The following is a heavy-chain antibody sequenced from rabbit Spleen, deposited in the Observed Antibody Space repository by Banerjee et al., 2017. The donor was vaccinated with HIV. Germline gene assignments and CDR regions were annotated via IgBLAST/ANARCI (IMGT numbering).Heavy chain of an antibody. J-gene: IGHJ3*01. Sequence: QSLEESGGDLVKPGASLTLTCTASGFDFTSYYMSWVRQAPGKGLEWIGYIDPVFGITYYANWVNGRFSISRENAQNTVFLQMTSLTAADTATYFCARDGAGGSYFALWGQGTLVTVS. CDR1: GFDFTSYY. CDR2: IDPVFGIT. V-gene: IGHV1S40*01. CDR3: ARDGAGGSYFAL. D-gene: IGHD8-1*01.